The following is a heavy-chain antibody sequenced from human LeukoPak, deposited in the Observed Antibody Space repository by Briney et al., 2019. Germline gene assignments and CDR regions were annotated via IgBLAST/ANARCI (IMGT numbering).Heavy chain of an antibody. D-gene: IGHD3-9*01. V-gene: IGHV4-4*07. CDR2: IYTSGST. CDR3: ARDRRRYFDWSPYYYYYYMDV. J-gene: IGHJ6*03. CDR1: GGSISSYY. Sequence: PSETLSLTCTVSGGSISSYYWSWIRQPAGKGLEWIGRIYTSGSTNYNPSLKSRVTMSVDTSKNQFSLKLSSVTAADTAVYYCARDRRRYFDWSPYYYYYYMDVWGKGTTVTISS.